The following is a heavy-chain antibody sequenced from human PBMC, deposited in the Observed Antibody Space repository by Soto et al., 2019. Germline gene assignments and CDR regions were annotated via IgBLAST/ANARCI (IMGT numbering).Heavy chain of an antibody. V-gene: IGHV4-39*02. J-gene: IGHJ5*02. CDR3: ARERPDGARLDP. Sequence: SETLSLTCTVSCGSISSSSYYWGWIRQPPGKGLEWIGSIYYSGSTYYNPSLKSRVTISVDTSKNQFSLKLSSVTAADTAVYYCARERPDGARLDPWGQGTLVTVSS. CDR1: CGSISSSSYY. CDR2: IYYSGST. D-gene: IGHD6-6*01.